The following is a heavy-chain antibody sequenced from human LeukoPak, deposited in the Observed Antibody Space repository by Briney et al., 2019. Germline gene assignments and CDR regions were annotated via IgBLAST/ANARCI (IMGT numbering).Heavy chain of an antibody. CDR1: GGSISSSSYY. D-gene: IGHD6-19*01. V-gene: IGHV4-39*01. CDR3: ASSYNSGWYGFVWFDP. CDR2: IYYSGST. Sequence: PSETLSLTCTVSGGSISSSSYYWGWIRQPPGKGLEWIGSIYYSGSTYYNPSLKSRVTISVDTSKNQFSLKLSSVTAADTAVYYCASSYNSGWYGFVWFDPWGQGTLVTVSS. J-gene: IGHJ5*02.